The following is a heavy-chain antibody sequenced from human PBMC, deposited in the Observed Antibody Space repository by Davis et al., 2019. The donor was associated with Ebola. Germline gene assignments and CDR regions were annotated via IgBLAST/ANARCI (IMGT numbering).Heavy chain of an antibody. CDR1: GGSFSGYY. J-gene: IGHJ3*02. Sequence: SQTLSLTCAIYGGSFSGYYWSWIRQPPGKGLEWIGSIYHSGSTYYNPSLKSRVTISVDTSKNQFSLKLSSVTAADTAVYYCARLRRDAFDIWGQGTMVTVSS. CDR2: IYHSGST. CDR3: ARLRRDAFDI. V-gene: IGHV4-34*01.